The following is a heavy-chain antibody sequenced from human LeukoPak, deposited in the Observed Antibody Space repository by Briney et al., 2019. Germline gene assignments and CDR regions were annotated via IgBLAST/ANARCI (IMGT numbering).Heavy chain of an antibody. D-gene: IGHD2-2*01. J-gene: IGHJ2*01. Sequence: SETLSLTCTVSGGSISSHYWSWIRQPPGEGLEWIGYAHYSGNTNYNPSLKSRVTISVDTSKSQVSLKLRSVTAADTAVYYCAKQTPSTRDWYFDLWGRGTLVTVSS. CDR2: AHYSGNT. V-gene: IGHV4-59*11. CDR3: AKQTPSTRDWYFDL. CDR1: GGSISSHY.